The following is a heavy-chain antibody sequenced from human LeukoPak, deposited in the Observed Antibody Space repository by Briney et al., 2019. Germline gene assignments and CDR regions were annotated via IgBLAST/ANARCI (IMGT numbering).Heavy chain of an antibody. CDR1: GGSISGHY. CDR2: IYMTGST. D-gene: IGHD3-10*01. V-gene: IGHV4-4*07. J-gene: IGHJ5*02. Sequence: SETLSLTCTVSGGSISGHYWSWIRQPAGRGLEWIGRIYMTGSTNYNPSLKSRVTMSVDMSKNQFSLKLSSVTAADTAVYFCARVALFGSGSYYWFDPWGQGTLVTVSS. CDR3: ARVALFGSGSYYWFDP.